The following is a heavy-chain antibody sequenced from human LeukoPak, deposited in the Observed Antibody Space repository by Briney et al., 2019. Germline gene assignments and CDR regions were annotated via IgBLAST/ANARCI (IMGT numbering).Heavy chain of an antibody. Sequence: SQTLSLTCTVSGGSISSGGYYWSWIRQHPGKGLEWIGYIYYSGSTYYNPSLKSRVTISVDTSKNQFSLKLSSVTAADTAVYYCARSRDGYHYFDYWGQGTLVTASS. CDR3: ARSRDGYHYFDY. J-gene: IGHJ4*02. D-gene: IGHD5-24*01. CDR2: IYYSGST. V-gene: IGHV4-31*03. CDR1: GGSISSGGYY.